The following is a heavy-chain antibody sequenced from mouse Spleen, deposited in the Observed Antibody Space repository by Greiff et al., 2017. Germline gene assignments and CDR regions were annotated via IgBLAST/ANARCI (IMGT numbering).Heavy chain of an antibody. CDR3: ARGDGYPWFAY. V-gene: IGHV3-6*01. CDR2: ISYDGSN. CDR1: GYSITSGYY. J-gene: IGHJ3*01. Sequence: VQLQQSGPGLVKPSQSLSLTCSVTGYSITSGYYWKWIRQFPGNKLEWMGYISYDGSNNYNPSLKNRISITRDTSKNQFFLKLNSVTTEDTATYYCARGDGYPWFAYWGQGTLVTVSA. D-gene: IGHD2-3*01.